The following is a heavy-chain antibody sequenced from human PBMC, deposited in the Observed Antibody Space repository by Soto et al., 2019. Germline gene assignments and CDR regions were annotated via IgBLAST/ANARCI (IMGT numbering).Heavy chain of an antibody. CDR3: ARDANYVDTAMALRFNWFDP. CDR1: GGSISSGDYY. CDR2: IYYSGST. D-gene: IGHD5-18*01. J-gene: IGHJ5*02. Sequence: PSLTCTVSGGSISSGDYYWSWIRQPPGKGLEWIGYIYYSGSTYYNPSLKSRVTISVDTSKNQFSLKLSSVTAADTAVYYCARDANYVDTAMALRFNWFDPWGQGTLVTVSS. V-gene: IGHV4-30-4*01.